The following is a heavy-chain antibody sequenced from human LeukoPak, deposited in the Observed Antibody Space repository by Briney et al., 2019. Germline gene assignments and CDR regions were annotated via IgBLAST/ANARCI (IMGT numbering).Heavy chain of an antibody. D-gene: IGHD3-10*01. CDR3: AKDQSRSYGSGRLVFDY. J-gene: IGHJ4*02. CDR1: GFTFSSYA. V-gene: IGHV3-23*01. Sequence: GGSLRLSCAASGFTFSSYAMSWVRQAPGKGLEWVSAISGSGGSTYYADSVKGRYTISRDNSKNTLYLQMNSLRAEDTAVYYCAKDQSRSYGSGRLVFDYWGQGTLVTVSS. CDR2: ISGSGGST.